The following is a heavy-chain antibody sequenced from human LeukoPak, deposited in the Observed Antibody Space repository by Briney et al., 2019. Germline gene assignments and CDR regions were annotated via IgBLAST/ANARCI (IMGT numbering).Heavy chain of an antibody. CDR2: INSDGSSA. CDR3: ARPVTGTYAPLEY. J-gene: IGHJ4*02. V-gene: IGHV3-74*01. Sequence: GGSLRLSCAASGFTFSNYWMHWVRQAPGKGLVYVSRINSDGSSANYADSVQGRFTIARDNAKNTLYLEMNSLRADDTAVYYCARPVTGTYAPLEYWGQGTLVTVSS. D-gene: IGHD1-1*01. CDR1: GFTFSNYW.